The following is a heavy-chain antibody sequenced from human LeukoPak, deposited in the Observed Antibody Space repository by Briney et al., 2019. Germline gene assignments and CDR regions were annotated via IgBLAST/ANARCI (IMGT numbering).Heavy chain of an antibody. J-gene: IGHJ4*02. CDR3: ARDYCSSTSCYFDY. D-gene: IGHD2-2*01. CDR2: IYTSGST. V-gene: IGHV4-61*02. CDR1: GGSISIGSYY. Sequence: KPSQTLSLTCTVSGGSISIGSYYWSWIRQPAGKGLEWIGRIYTSGSTNYNPSLKSRVTISVDTSKNQFSLKLSSVTAADTAVYYCARDYCSSTSCYFDYWGQGTLVTVSS.